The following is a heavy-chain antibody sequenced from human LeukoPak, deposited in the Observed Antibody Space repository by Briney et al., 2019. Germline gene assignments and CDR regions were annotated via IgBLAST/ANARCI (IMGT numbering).Heavy chain of an antibody. CDR1: GFTFSSYE. J-gene: IGHJ4*02. Sequence: PGGSLRLSCAASGFTFSSYEMSWVRQAPGKGLEWVSYISSSGSTIYYADSVKGRFTISRDNARNSLYLQMNSLRGEDTAVYYCARGPHPYSSGWYHFDYWGQGTLVTVSS. CDR3: ARGPHPYSSGWYHFDY. V-gene: IGHV3-48*03. CDR2: ISSSGSTI. D-gene: IGHD6-19*01.